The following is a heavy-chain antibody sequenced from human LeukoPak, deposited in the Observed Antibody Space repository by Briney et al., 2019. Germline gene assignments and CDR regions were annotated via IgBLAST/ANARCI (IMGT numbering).Heavy chain of an antibody. CDR3: ARGSRGSGSYYLDAFDT. D-gene: IGHD3-10*01. CDR2: ISYDGSNK. CDR1: GFTFSSYA. V-gene: IGHV3-30-3*01. J-gene: IGHJ3*02. Sequence: GGSLRLSCAASGFTFSSYAMHWVRQAPGKGLEWVAVISYDGSNKYYADSVKGRFTISRDNSKNTLYLQMNSLRAEDTAVYYCARGSRGSGSYYLDAFDTWGQGTMVTVSS.